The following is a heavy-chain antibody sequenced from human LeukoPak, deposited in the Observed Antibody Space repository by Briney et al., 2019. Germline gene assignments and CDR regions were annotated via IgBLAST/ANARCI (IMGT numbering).Heavy chain of an antibody. V-gene: IGHV4-61*01. CDR2: IYYSGST. J-gene: IGHJ6*02. CDR3: AREERVGDGYKYYYGMDV. CDR1: GGSVSGSYY. D-gene: IGHD5-24*01. Sequence: PSETLSLTCTVSGGSVSGSYYWSWIRQPPGKGLEWIGYIYYSGSTNYNPSLKSRVTISVDTSKNQFSLKLSSVIAADTAVYYCAREERVGDGYKYYYGMDVWGQGTTVTVSS.